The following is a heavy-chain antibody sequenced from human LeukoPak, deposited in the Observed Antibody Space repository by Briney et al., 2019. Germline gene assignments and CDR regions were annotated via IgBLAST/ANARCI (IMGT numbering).Heavy chain of an antibody. CDR3: ARDLFGEAV. J-gene: IGHJ3*01. CDR2: IYYSGST. Sequence: SETLSLTCTVSGGSISSYYWSWIRQPPGEGLEWIGYIYYSGSTNYNPSLKSRVTISVDTSKNQFSLKLSSVTAADTAVYYFARDLFGEAVWGQGTMVTVSS. D-gene: IGHD3-3*01. V-gene: IGHV4-59*01. CDR1: GGSISSYY.